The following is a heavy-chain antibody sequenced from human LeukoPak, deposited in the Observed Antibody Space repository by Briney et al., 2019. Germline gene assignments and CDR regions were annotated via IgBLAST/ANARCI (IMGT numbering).Heavy chain of an antibody. CDR1: GFTFSDYY. CDR2: ISSSSSTI. CDR3: ARAPGVRYYYYMDV. D-gene: IGHD2-8*01. Sequence: GGSLRLSCAASGFTFSDYYMSWIRQAPGKGLEWVSYISSSSSTIYYADSVKGRFTISRDNVKNSLYLQMNSLRAEDTALYYCARAPGVRYYYYMDVWGKGTTVTVSS. J-gene: IGHJ6*03. V-gene: IGHV3-11*01.